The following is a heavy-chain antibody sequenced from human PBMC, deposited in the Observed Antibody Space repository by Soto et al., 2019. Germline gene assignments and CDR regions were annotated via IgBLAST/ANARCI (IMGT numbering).Heavy chain of an antibody. V-gene: IGHV3-23*01. CDR1: GFTFSSHV. CDR3: ARGYDSSWGEGY. CDR2: INTNGGST. D-gene: IGHD6-13*01. J-gene: IGHJ4*02. Sequence: EVQVLESGGGLVQPGGSLRLSCVASGFTFSSHVMTWVRQAPGKGLEWVSSINTNGGSTYYAESVKGRFTISRDNSRNTLSLQMSSLRAEDTAVYYCARGYDSSWGEGYWGQGTLVTVSS.